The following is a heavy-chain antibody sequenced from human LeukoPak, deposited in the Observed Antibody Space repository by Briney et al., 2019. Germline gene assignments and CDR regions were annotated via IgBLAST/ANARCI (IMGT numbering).Heavy chain of an antibody. CDR3: ARVDSSGWSDFDY. J-gene: IGHJ4*02. Sequence: GGSLRLSCAASGFTFSSYSMNWVRQAPGKGLEWVSSISSSSSYIYYADSVKGRFTISRDNAKNSLYLQMNSLRAEDTAVYYCARVDSSGWSDFDYWGQGTLVTVSS. CDR1: GFTFSSYS. V-gene: IGHV3-21*01. CDR2: ISSSSSYI. D-gene: IGHD6-19*01.